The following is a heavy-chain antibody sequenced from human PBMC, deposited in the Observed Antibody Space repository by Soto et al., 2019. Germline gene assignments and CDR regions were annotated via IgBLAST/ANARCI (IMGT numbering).Heavy chain of an antibody. CDR1: GFTCSNNG. Sequence: QVHLVDSGGGVFQPGRSQRLSCAASGFTCSNNGMHWVRQAPGKGLEWMGVISYEGREKYYAGSVKGRFTISRDNSKNTLYLQMDTLRAEDTAIYYCVKDKGAAAGFDYWGQGILVTVSS. CDR2: ISYEGREK. V-gene: IGHV3-30*18. D-gene: IGHD6-13*01. CDR3: VKDKGAAAGFDY. J-gene: IGHJ4*02.